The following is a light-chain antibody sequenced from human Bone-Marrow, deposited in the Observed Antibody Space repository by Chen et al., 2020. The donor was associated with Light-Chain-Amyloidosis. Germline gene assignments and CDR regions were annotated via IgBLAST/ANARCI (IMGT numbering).Light chain of an antibody. J-gene: IGLJ3*02. CDR1: SGSIATNN. CDR3: QSYQGSSQGV. Sequence: NFMLTQPHSVSESPGKTVIISCTRSSGSIATNNVQWHQQCPGSSPTTVIYEDDQRPSGAPDRFSGSIERSSNSASLTISGLETEDEADYYCQSYQGSSQGVFGGGTKLTVL. CDR2: EDD. V-gene: IGLV6-57*01.